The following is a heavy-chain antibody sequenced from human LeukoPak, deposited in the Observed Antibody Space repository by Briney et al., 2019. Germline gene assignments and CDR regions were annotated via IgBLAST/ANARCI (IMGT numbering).Heavy chain of an antibody. CDR2: IYPGDSDT. CDR3: ARTPVGSYSMRYGMDV. V-gene: IGHV5-51*01. Sequence: GESLKISCKGSGYSFTSYWIGWVRQMPGKGLEWMGIIYPGDSDTRYSPSFQGQVTISADKSISTAYLQWSSLNASDTAMYYCARTPVGSYSMRYGMDVWGQGTTVTVSS. D-gene: IGHD1-26*01. CDR1: GYSFTSYW. J-gene: IGHJ6*02.